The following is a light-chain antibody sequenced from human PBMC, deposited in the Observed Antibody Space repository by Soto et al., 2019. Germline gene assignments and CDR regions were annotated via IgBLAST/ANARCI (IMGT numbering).Light chain of an antibody. CDR1: NSNIGNNY. J-gene: IGLJ2*01. V-gene: IGLV1-51*01. Sequence: QSVLTQPPSVSAAPAQAVTLSCSGSNSNIGNNYVSWYQQLPGTAPKLLIYDNNKRPSGIPDRFSGSKSGTSATLGIAGLQTGDEADYYCGTWDSSLSAVIFGGGTKLTVL. CDR2: DNN. CDR3: GTWDSSLSAVI.